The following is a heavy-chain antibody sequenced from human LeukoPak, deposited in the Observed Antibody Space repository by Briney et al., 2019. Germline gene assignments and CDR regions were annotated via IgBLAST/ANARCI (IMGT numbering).Heavy chain of an antibody. CDR3: ARDRRQYSSSSAAFDI. D-gene: IGHD6-6*01. CDR2: IYSGGST. J-gene: IGHJ3*02. V-gene: IGHV3-66*01. Sequence: GGSLRLSCAASGFTVSSNYMSWVRQAPGKGLEWVSVIYSGGSTYYADSVKGRFTISRDNSKNTLSLQMNSLRAEDTAVYYCARDRRQYSSSSAAFDIWGQGTMVTVSS. CDR1: GFTVSSNY.